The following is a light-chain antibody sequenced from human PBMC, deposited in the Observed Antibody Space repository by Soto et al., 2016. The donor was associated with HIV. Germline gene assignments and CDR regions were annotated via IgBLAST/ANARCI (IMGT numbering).Light chain of an antibody. Sequence: DIQMTQSPSTLSASVGDRVTITCRASQSISSWVAWYQQKPGKAPNLLIYKASNLENGVPSRFSGGGSGTEFTLTISSLQPDDFATYYCQQYQTEEGTFGQGTPVEIK. CDR2: KAS. CDR3: QQYQTEEGT. J-gene: IGKJ1*01. CDR1: QSISSW. V-gene: IGKV1-5*03.